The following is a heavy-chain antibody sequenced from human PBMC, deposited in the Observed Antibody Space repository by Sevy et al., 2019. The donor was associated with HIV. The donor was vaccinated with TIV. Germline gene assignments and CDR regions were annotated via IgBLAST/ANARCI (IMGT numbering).Heavy chain of an antibody. Sequence: SETLSLTCTVSGGSISSYYWSWIRQPPGKGLEWIGYIYYSGSTNYYPSLKSRVTISVDTSKNQFSLKLSSVTAADTAVYYCARVEAPYYDFWSGRRPDAFDIRGQGTMVTVSS. V-gene: IGHV4-59*01. CDR3: ARVEAPYYDFWSGRRPDAFDI. D-gene: IGHD3-3*01. CDR2: IYYSGST. CDR1: GGSISSYY. J-gene: IGHJ3*02.